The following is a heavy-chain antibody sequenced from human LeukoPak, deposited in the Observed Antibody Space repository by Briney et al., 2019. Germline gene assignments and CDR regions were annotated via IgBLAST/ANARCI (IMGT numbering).Heavy chain of an antibody. Sequence: SETLSLTCAVYGGSFSGYYWRWIRQPPGKGLEWIGEINHSGNTNSNPSLKSRVTMSVDTSKTQFSLKLSSQTAADTAMYYGAGREPHGDYGGKIRYYYYMDVWGKGTTITISS. V-gene: IGHV4-34*01. CDR2: INHSGNT. CDR3: AGREPHGDYGGKIRYYYYMDV. J-gene: IGHJ6*03. D-gene: IGHD4-23*01. CDR1: GGSFSGYY.